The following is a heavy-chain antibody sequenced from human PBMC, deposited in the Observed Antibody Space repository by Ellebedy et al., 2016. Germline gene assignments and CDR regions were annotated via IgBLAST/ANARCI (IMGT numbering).Heavy chain of an antibody. Sequence: GESLKISCAASGFTFSSYAMSWVRQAPGKGLEWVSTISGSGGTTYYADSVKGRFTISRDNSKNTLYLQMKSLRVEDTAVYYCAKMIEQLLRRGFAFDIWGQGTMVTVSS. CDR2: ISGSGGTT. J-gene: IGHJ3*02. CDR3: AKMIEQLLRRGFAFDI. CDR1: GFTFSSYA. V-gene: IGHV3-23*01. D-gene: IGHD1-26*01.